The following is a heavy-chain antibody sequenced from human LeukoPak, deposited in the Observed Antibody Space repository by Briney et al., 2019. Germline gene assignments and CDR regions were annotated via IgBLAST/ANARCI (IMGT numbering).Heavy chain of an antibody. J-gene: IGHJ5*02. CDR2: IYYSGST. CDR1: GGSISSYY. D-gene: IGHD3-10*01. CDR3: ARDRGNYYGSGSYYDWFDP. V-gene: IGHV4-59*01. Sequence: SETLSLTCTVSGGSISSYYWSWIRQPPGKGLEWIGYIYYSGSTNYNPSLKSRVTISVETSKNQFSLKLSSVTAADTAVYYCARDRGNYYGSGSYYDWFDPWGQGTLVTVSS.